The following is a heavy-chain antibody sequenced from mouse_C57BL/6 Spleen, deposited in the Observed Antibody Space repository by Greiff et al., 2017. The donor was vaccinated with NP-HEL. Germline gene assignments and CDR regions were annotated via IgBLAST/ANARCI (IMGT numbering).Heavy chain of an antibody. CDR3: ARSYSNYDY. CDR1: GYTFTGYW. Sequence: QVQLQQSGAELMKPGASVKLSCKATGYTFTGYWIEWVKQRPGHGLEWIGEILPGSGSTNYNAKFKGKATFTADKSSNTAYMQLSSLTTEDSAIDYCARSYSNYDYWGQGTTLTVSS. D-gene: IGHD2-5*01. J-gene: IGHJ2*01. CDR2: ILPGSGST. V-gene: IGHV1-9*01.